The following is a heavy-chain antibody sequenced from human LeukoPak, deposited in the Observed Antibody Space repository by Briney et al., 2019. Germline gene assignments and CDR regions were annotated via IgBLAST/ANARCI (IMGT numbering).Heavy chain of an antibody. CDR2: IITTGGST. V-gene: IGHV3-23*01. CDR1: GFSFTNYA. D-gene: IGHD4-23*01. Sequence: PGGSLRLSCAASGFSFTNYAMSWVPQPQGKGLERAPAIITTGGSTYYADSVKGRFTVSRDNSKNTLSLQMDSLRVEDTALYYCAKDWTTVVTPKGYYFDSWGQGTLVTVSS. J-gene: IGHJ4*02. CDR3: AKDWTTVVTPKGYYFDS.